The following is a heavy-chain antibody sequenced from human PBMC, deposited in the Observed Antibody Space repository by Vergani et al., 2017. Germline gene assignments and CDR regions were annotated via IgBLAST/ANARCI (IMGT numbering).Heavy chain of an antibody. J-gene: IGHJ6*02. Sequence: QVQLVQSGAEVKKPGASVKVSCKASGYTFTGYYMHWVRQAPGQGLEWMGWINPNSGNTGYAQKFQGRVTMTRNTSISTAYMELSSLRSEDTAVYYCARSVGAQKNYYYYYGMDVWGQGTTVTVSS. CDR1: GYTFTGYY. CDR2: INPNSGNT. V-gene: IGHV1-8*02. CDR3: ARSVGAQKNYYYYYGMDV. D-gene: IGHD3-10*01.